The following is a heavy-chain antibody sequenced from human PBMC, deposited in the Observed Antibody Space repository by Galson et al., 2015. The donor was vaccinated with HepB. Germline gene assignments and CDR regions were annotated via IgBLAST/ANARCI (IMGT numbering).Heavy chain of an antibody. CDR1: GGTFSSYA. D-gene: IGHD3-3*01. CDR2: IIPILGIA. V-gene: IGHV1-69*04. J-gene: IGHJ3*02. Sequence: SVKVSCKASGGTFSSYAISWVRQAPGQGLEWMGRIIPILGIANYAQKFQGRVTITADKSTSTAYMELSSLRSEDTAVYYCARSGVRFLEWPFALWAFDIWGQGTMSPSLQ. CDR3: ARSGVRFLEWPFALWAFDI.